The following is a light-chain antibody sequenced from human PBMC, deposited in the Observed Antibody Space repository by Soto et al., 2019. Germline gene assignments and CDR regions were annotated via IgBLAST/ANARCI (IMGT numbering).Light chain of an antibody. CDR3: QTWGSGIVV. V-gene: IGLV4-69*01. CDR1: SGHINYA. Sequence: QLVLTQSPSASASLGASVKLTCTLSSGHINYAIAWHQQQSEKAPRYLMKLNSDGSHSKGDGIPDRFSGSSSGAERYLTISSLQSEDEADYYGQTWGSGIVVFGGGTKLTVL. CDR2: LNSDGSH. J-gene: IGLJ2*01.